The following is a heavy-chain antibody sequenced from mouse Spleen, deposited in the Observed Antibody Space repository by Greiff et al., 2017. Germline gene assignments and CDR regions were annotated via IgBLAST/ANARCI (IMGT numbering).Heavy chain of an antibody. Sequence: QVQLQQSGAELVRPGASVTLSCKASGYTFTDYEMHWVKQTPVHGLEWIGAIDPETGGTAYNQKFKGKAILTADKSSSTAYMELRSLTSEDSAVYYCTRGTTVVERVRYFDVWGTGTTVTVSS. V-gene: IGHV1-15*01. D-gene: IGHD1-1*01. CDR3: TRGTTVVERVRYFDV. CDR1: GYTFTDYE. J-gene: IGHJ1*03. CDR2: IDPETGGT.